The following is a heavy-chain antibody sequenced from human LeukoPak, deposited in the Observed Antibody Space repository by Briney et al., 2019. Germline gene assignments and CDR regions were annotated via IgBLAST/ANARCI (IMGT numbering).Heavy chain of an antibody. Sequence: SETLSLTCTVSGYSISSGYYWGWIRQPPGKGLEWIGSIYHSGSTYYNPSLKSRVTISVDTSKNQFSLKLSSVTAADTAVYYCARGRHRYYYDSSGRAFDYWGQGTLVTVSS. J-gene: IGHJ4*02. D-gene: IGHD3-22*01. CDR1: GYSISSGYY. CDR2: IYHSGST. CDR3: ARGRHRYYYDSSGRAFDY. V-gene: IGHV4-38-2*02.